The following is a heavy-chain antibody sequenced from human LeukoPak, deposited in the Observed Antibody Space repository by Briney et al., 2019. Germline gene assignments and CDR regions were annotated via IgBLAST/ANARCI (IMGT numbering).Heavy chain of an antibody. CDR1: GGSISSSSYY. J-gene: IGHJ2*01. V-gene: IGHV4-39*07. CDR3: AREGVYSYGPIDL. Sequence: SETLSLTCTVSGGSISSSSYYWGWIRQPPGKGLEWIGCIYYSGSTNYNPSLKSRVTISIGTSKNQFSLKLSSVTAADTAVYYCAREGVYSYGPIDLWGRGTLVTVSS. CDR2: IYYSGST. D-gene: IGHD5-18*01.